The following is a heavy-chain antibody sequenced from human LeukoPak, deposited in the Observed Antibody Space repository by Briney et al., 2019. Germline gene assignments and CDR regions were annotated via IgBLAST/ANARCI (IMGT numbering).Heavy chain of an antibody. J-gene: IGHJ3*02. CDR1: GGSISSYY. CDR2: IYTSGST. D-gene: IGHD6-13*01. V-gene: IGHV4-4*07. Sequence: SETLSLTCTVSGGSISSYYRSWIRQPAGKGLEWIGRIYTSGSTNYNPSLKSRVTMSVDTSKNQFSLKLSSVTAADTAVYYCGRDRSGYSSSWLFDAFDIWGQGTMVTVSS. CDR3: GRDRSGYSSSWLFDAFDI.